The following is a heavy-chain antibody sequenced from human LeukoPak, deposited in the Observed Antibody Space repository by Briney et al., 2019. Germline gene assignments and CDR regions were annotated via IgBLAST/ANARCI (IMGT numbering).Heavy chain of an antibody. Sequence: SETLSLTCVVSGDSMSSYYWSWIRQPAGKGLEWIGRIYSSGNTNYHPSLKSRATMSIDTSKNQFSLTLNSVTAADTAVYYCARVDSDAFDMWGQGTMVTVSS. CDR2: IYSSGNT. CDR1: GDSMSSYY. CDR3: ARVDSDAFDM. D-gene: IGHD2-2*03. V-gene: IGHV4-4*07. J-gene: IGHJ3*02.